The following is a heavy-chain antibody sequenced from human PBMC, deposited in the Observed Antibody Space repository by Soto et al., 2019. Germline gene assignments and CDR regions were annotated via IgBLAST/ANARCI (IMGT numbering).Heavy chain of an antibody. D-gene: IGHD4-17*01. Sequence: QMQLVQSGPEVKKPGTSVKVSCKASGFTFTSSATQWVRQARGQRLEWIGWIVVGSGNTNYAQKFQERVTITRDMSTSTAYMELSSLRSEDTAVYYCAANPLPITVTAPDYWGQGTLVTVSS. J-gene: IGHJ4*02. V-gene: IGHV1-58*02. CDR1: GFTFTSSA. CDR3: AANPLPITVTAPDY. CDR2: IVVGSGNT.